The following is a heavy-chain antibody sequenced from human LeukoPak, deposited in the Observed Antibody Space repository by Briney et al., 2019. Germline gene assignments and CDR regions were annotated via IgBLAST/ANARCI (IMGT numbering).Heavy chain of an antibody. D-gene: IGHD7-27*01. CDR3: ARDSPEELGIPHYYYMDV. V-gene: IGHV3-30*02. J-gene: IGHJ6*03. CDR1: GFTLGSHW. Sequence: PGGSLRLSCAASGFTLGSHWMSWVRQAPGKGLEWVAFIRYDGSNKYYADSVKGRFTISRDNSKNTLYLQMNSLRAEDTAVYYCARDSPEELGIPHYYYMDVWGKGTTVTVSS. CDR2: IRYDGSNK.